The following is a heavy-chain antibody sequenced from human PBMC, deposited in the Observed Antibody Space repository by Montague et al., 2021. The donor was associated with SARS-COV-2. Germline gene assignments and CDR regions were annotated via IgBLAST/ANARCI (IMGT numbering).Heavy chain of an antibody. Sequence: SETLSLTCTVSGDSVSNDRYYWGWIRQSPGKGLEWIGTIYFLGNTYYSPSLKSRVTMSVDTSKNQLSLRLTSVTASDTAIYYCARSAMIREAFPSWLDPWGQGTLVTVSS. CDR2: IYFLGNT. CDR1: GDSVSNDRYY. D-gene: IGHD3-10*01. J-gene: IGHJ5*02. CDR3: ARSAMIREAFPSWLDP. V-gene: IGHV4-39*01.